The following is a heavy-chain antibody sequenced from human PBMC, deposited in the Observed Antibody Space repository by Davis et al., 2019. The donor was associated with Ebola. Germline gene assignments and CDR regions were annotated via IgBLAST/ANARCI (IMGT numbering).Heavy chain of an antibody. D-gene: IGHD2-8*02. J-gene: IGHJ4*02. Sequence: SETLSLTCTVSGGSISSYYWSWIRQPPGKGLEWIGYIYRSGSTYFNPSLKSRVTISVDRSRNQFSLNLNSVTAADTAVYYCARGGTGTGHYYFDYWGQGTLVTVSS. CDR1: GGSISSYY. V-gene: IGHV4-59*12. CDR3: ARGGTGTGHYYFDY. CDR2: IYRSGST.